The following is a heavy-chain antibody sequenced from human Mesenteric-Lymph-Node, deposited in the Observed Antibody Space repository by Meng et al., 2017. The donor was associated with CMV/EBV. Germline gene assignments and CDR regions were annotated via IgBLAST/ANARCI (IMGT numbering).Heavy chain of an antibody. V-gene: IGHV1-2*02. Sequence: ASVKVSCKASGYTFTGYYMHWVRQAPGQGLEWMGWINPNSGGTNYAQKFQGRVTMTRDTSISTAYMELSRLRSDDTAVYYCARDGTLAVAITWFDPWGQGTLVTVSS. J-gene: IGHJ5*02. CDR1: GYTFTGYY. D-gene: IGHD6-13*01. CDR2: INPNSGGT. CDR3: ARDGTLAVAITWFDP.